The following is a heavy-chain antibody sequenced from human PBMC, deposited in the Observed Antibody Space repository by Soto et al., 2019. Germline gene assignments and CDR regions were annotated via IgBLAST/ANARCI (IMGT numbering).Heavy chain of an antibody. J-gene: IGHJ4*02. CDR2: ISAYNGNT. V-gene: IGHV1-18*01. Sequence: ASVKVSCKASGYTFTSYGISWVRQAPGQGLEWMGWISAYNGNTNYAQKLQGSVTMTTDTSTSTAYMELRSLRFDDTAVYYCAASDYGDFQFDYWGQGTLVTVSS. D-gene: IGHD4-17*01. CDR3: AASDYGDFQFDY. CDR1: GYTFTSYG.